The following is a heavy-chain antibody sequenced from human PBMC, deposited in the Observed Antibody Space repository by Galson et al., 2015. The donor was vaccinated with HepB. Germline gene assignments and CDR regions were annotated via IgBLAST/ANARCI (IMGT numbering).Heavy chain of an antibody. Sequence: SVKVSCKASGYTFTSYYMHWVRQAPGQGLEWMGIINPSGGSTSYAQKFQGRVTMTRDTSTSTVYMELSSLRSEDTAVYYCARAWPYYYGSGSYFDYWGQGTLVTVSS. J-gene: IGHJ4*02. V-gene: IGHV1-46*03. CDR2: INPSGGST. D-gene: IGHD3-10*01. CDR1: GYTFTSYY. CDR3: ARAWPYYYGSGSYFDY.